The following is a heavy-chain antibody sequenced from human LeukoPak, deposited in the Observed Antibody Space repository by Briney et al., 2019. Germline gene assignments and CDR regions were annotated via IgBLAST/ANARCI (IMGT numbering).Heavy chain of an antibody. Sequence: PSETLSLTCAVYGESFTIYYWTWIRQPPGKGLEWIGEINHSGSTNYNPSLKSRVTMSVDTSKNQFSLKLTSVTAADTAVYYCARSPGGGFDIWGQGTMVTVSS. CDR1: GESFTIYY. D-gene: IGHD2-15*01. CDR3: ARSPGGGFDI. CDR2: INHSGST. V-gene: IGHV4-34*01. J-gene: IGHJ3*02.